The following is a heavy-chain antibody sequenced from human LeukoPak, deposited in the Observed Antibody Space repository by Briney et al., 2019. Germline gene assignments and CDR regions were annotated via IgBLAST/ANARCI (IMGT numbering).Heavy chain of an antibody. J-gene: IGHJ4*02. Sequence: GGSPRLSCVASGFTFSSYWMPWVRQAPGKGLVWVANIKQDGSEKYYVDSVKGRFTISRDNVKKSLYLQMNSLRAEDTAVYYCAKAIHSSSSGVVDYWGQGTLVTVSS. CDR2: IKQDGSEK. D-gene: IGHD6-6*01. CDR3: AKAIHSSSSGVVDY. CDR1: GFTFSSYW. V-gene: IGHV3-7*01.